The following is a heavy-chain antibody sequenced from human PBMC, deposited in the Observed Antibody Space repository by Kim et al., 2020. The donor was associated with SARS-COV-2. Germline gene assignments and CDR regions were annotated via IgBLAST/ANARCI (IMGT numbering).Heavy chain of an antibody. CDR3: ARGRGVVGGMDV. D-gene: IGHD3-3*01. V-gene: IGHV4-59*01. CDR2: IYYSGST. Sequence: SETLSLTCTVSGGSISSYYWSGIRQPPGKGLEWIGYIYYSGSTTCNPSLKSRVTISLETSKNQFSLKLSSVTAADTAVYYCARGRGVVGGMDVWGQGTTVTVSS. J-gene: IGHJ6*02. CDR1: GGSISSYY.